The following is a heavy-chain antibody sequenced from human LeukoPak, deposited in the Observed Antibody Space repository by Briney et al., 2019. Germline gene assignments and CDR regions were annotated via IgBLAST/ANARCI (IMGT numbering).Heavy chain of an antibody. J-gene: IGHJ3*02. Sequence: PRGSLRLSCAASGFTFSSYWMHWVRQAPGKGLVWVSRINSDGSSTSYADSVKGRFAISRDNAKNTLYLQMNSLRAEDMAVYYCARDVYYGSGSYSNDAFDIWGQGTMVTVSS. V-gene: IGHV3-74*01. CDR3: ARDVYYGSGSYSNDAFDI. CDR2: INSDGSST. D-gene: IGHD3-10*01. CDR1: GFTFSSYW.